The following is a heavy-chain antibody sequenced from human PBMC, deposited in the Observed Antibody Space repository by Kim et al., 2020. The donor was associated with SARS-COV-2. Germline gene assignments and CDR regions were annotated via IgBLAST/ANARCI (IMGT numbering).Heavy chain of an antibody. CDR3: ARDGTGMATKGAVPLSDY. Sequence: ASVKVSCKASGYTFTSYYMHWVRQAPGQGLEWMGIINPSGGSTSYAQKFQGRVTMTRDTSTSTVYMELSSLRSEDTAVYYCARDGTGMATKGAVPLSDYWGQGTLVTVSS. D-gene: IGHD5-12*01. J-gene: IGHJ4*02. V-gene: IGHV1-46*01. CDR2: INPSGGST. CDR1: GYTFTSYY.